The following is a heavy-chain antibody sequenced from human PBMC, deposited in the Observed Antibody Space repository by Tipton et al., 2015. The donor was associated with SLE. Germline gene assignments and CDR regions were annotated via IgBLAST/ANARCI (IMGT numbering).Heavy chain of an antibody. Sequence: TLSLTCTVSGGSISSYYWSWIRQPPGKGLEWIGYIYYSGSTNYSPSLKSRVTISVDTSKNQFSLKLSSVTAADTAVYYCARHSIAAAGFDYWGQGTLVTVSS. CDR2: IYYSGST. CDR1: GGSISSYY. V-gene: IGHV4-59*08. CDR3: ARHSIAAAGFDY. J-gene: IGHJ4*02. D-gene: IGHD6-13*01.